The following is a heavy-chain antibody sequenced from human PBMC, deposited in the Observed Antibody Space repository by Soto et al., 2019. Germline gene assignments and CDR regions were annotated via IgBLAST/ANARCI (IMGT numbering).Heavy chain of an antibody. J-gene: IGHJ5*02. D-gene: IGHD1-1*01. CDR3: VRDGTKTLRDWFDP. CDR2: IYATGTT. V-gene: IGHV4-4*07. Sequence: SETLSLTCTVSGASISGFYWSWIRKSAGKGLEWIGRIYATGTTDYNPSLKSRVMMSVDTSKKQFSLQLRSVTAADTAVYYCVRDGTKTLRDWFDPWGQGISVTVSS. CDR1: GASISGFY.